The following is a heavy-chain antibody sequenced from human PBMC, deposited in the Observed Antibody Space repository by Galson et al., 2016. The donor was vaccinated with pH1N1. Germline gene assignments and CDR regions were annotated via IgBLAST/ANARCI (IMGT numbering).Heavy chain of an antibody. CDR1: GFSLSSFW. Sequence: SLRLSCAASGFSLSSFWMNWVRQAPGKGLEWVANINQDGSVKYYVDSVKGRFTISRDSAKNSLYLQMDSLRAEDTAIYYCARAIAQGDSYWGQGTLVTVSS. CDR2: INQDGSVK. CDR3: ARAIAQGDSY. D-gene: IGHD2-21*01. J-gene: IGHJ4*02. V-gene: IGHV3-7*01.